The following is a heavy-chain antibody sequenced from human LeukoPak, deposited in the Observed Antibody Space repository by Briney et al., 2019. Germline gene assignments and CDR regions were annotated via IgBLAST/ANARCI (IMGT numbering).Heavy chain of an antibody. D-gene: IGHD3-3*01. V-gene: IGHV3-7*01. CDR1: GLTVSSNY. Sequence: GGSLRLSCAPSGLTVSSNYMSWVRHAPGKGLEWVANIKQDGSEKYYVHSVKDRFSISRDNAKNSLYLQMNSLKAEDTAVYFCAREGGDYDFWTGYSIGYMDVCGKGTTVTVSS. J-gene: IGHJ6*03. CDR2: IKQDGSEK. CDR3: AREGGDYDFWTGYSIGYMDV.